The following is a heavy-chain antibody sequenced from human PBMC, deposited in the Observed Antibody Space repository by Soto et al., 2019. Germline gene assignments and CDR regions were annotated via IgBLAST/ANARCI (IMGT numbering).Heavy chain of an antibody. V-gene: IGHV3-11*06. Sequence: PGGSLRLSCEASGFPFSDYYMSWIRQAPGKGLGWLAYISGGSDYTNSAQSVKGRFTISRDNARASLFLQMDDLRVDDTAMYYCARDLASSSTNYFDSWGQGTLVTVSS. CDR1: GFPFSDYY. CDR2: ISGGSDYT. D-gene: IGHD2-8*01. CDR3: ARDLASSSTNYFDS. J-gene: IGHJ4*02.